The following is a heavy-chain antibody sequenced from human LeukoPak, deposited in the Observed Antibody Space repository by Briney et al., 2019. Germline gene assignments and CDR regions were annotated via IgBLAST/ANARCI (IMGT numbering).Heavy chain of an antibody. CDR3: ARASIVVVIGQYNWFDP. J-gene: IGHJ5*02. Sequence: SETLSLTCTVSGASVSSYYWGWIRQHPGKGLEWIGYIYYSGSTYYNPSLKSRVTISVDTSKNQFSLKLSSVTAADTAVYYCARASIVVVIGQYNWFDPWGQGTLVTVSS. CDR2: IYYSGST. CDR1: GASVSSYY. V-gene: IGHV4-59*06. D-gene: IGHD3-22*01.